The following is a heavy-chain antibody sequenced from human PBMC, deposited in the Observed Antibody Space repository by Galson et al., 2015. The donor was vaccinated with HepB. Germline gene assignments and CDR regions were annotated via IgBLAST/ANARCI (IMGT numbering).Heavy chain of an antibody. D-gene: IGHD5-12*01. CDR1: GFIFSDYY. V-gene: IGHV3-11*01. CDR2: ISNSGNTI. J-gene: IGHJ4*02. Sequence: SLRLSCAASGFIFSDYYMSWIRQAPGKGLERISYISNSGNTIYYADSVKDRFTISRDNARNSLYLQMKSLRADDTAVYYCAREGWLRAGYFDDWGQGTRVTVSS. CDR3: AREGWLRAGYFDD.